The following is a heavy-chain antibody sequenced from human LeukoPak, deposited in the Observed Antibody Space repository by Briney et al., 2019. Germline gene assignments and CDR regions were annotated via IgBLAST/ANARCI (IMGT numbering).Heavy chain of an antibody. Sequence: SQTLSLTCTVSGDSLSSGVSYWSWIRQLPGKGLEWIGHIYNSGSSLCNPSLKSRVIISEDTSRNQFSLKLNSVTAADTAVYFRARGQIPFYGSGRTGFGYWGQGTLVTVSS. CDR3: ARGQIPFYGSGRTGFGY. V-gene: IGHV4-31*03. CDR2: IYNSGSS. CDR1: GDSLSSGVSY. D-gene: IGHD3-10*01. J-gene: IGHJ4*02.